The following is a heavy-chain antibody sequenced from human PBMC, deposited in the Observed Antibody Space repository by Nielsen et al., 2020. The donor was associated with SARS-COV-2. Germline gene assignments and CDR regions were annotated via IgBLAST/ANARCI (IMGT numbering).Heavy chain of an antibody. CDR2: IYYSGST. V-gene: IGHV4-61*08. Sequence: SQTLSLTCTVSGGSISSGGYYWSWIRQHPGKGLEWIGYIYYSGSTNYNPSLKSRVTISVDTSKNQFSLKLSSVTAADTAVYYCARLAPYYYYMDVWGKGTTVTVSS. CDR3: ARLAPYYYYMDV. D-gene: IGHD5-12*01. J-gene: IGHJ6*03. CDR1: GGSISSGGYY.